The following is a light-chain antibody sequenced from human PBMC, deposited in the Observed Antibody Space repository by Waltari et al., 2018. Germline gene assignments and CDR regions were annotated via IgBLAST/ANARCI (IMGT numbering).Light chain of an antibody. CDR3: QQSGT. CDR2: DAS. V-gene: IGKV1-33*01. CDR1: QDIRNY. J-gene: IGKJ5*01. Sequence: RFTISFQASQDIRNYLNWYQHKPGKAPKLLIYDASNLKTGVPSRFTGRGSGTNFTFTINSLQPEDIATYYCQQSGTFGQGTRLEIK.